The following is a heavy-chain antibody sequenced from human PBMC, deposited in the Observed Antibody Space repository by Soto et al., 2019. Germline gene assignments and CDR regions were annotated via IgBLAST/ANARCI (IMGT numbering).Heavy chain of an antibody. Sequence: GGSLRLSCAASGFTFSSYGMHWVRQAPGKGLEWVAVIWYDGSNKYYADSVKGRFTISRDNSKNTLYLQMNSLRAEDTAVYYCARGTPIYSPFDYWGQGTLVTVSS. V-gene: IGHV3-33*01. CDR1: GFTFSSYG. D-gene: IGHD5-18*01. J-gene: IGHJ4*02. CDR2: IWYDGSNK. CDR3: ARGTPIYSPFDY.